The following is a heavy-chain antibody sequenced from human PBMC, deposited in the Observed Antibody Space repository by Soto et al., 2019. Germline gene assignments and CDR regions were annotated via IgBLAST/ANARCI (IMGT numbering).Heavy chain of an antibody. Sequence: QVQLRQWGAGLLQPSETLSLTCGVYNGSFMGYYWSWVRQSPGKGLEWIGEINHFGSPNYNPSLKSRVDISIDTSNQQFSLTLRSLTAADTGVYYCASLNGGRFLDKGDYWGQGILVTVSS. CDR1: NGSFMGYY. CDR2: INHFGSP. CDR3: ASLNGGRFLDKGDY. D-gene: IGHD3-10*01. V-gene: IGHV4-34*01. J-gene: IGHJ4*02.